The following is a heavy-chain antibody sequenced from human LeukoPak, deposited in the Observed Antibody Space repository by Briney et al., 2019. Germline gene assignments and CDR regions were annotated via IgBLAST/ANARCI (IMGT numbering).Heavy chain of an antibody. CDR1: GASINDYY. Sequence: SETLSLTCSVSGASINDYYWIWIRQPPGKGLEWIGYVYHTGTSGYHPSLKSRVAMSLDTSKNQVSLKLRSVTAADTAVYFCTRVVNGGHFDYWGQGTLVTVSS. CDR3: TRVVNGGHFDY. D-gene: IGHD2-8*01. J-gene: IGHJ4*02. V-gene: IGHV4-59*01. CDR2: VYHTGTS.